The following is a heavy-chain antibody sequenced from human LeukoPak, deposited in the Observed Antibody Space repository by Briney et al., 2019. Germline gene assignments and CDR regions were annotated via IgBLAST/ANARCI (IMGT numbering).Heavy chain of an antibody. CDR1: RGSLSSGDYY. D-gene: IGHD5-12*01. V-gene: IGHV4-30-4*01. CDR2: LYYSGST. CDR3: ARGVVATSELDY. J-gene: IGHJ4*02. Sequence: SETLSLTCIVSRGSLSSGDYYWSWIRQPPGKGLEWLGYLYYSGSTYYNPSLKSRVTISVDTSKNQFSLKLSSVTAADTAVYYCARGVVATSELDYWGQGTLVTVSS.